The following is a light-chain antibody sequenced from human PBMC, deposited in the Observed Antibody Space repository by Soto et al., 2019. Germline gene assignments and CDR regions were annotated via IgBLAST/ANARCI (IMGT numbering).Light chain of an antibody. Sequence: DIQMTQSPSTLSASLGDRVTITCRASQSINNWLAWYQQKPGKAPKFLIYDASNLESGVPSRFSGSASGTDFTLTISRLEPEDFAVYYCQQYGSSLFGPGTKVDIK. CDR1: QSINNW. CDR2: DAS. V-gene: IGKV1-5*01. J-gene: IGKJ3*01. CDR3: QQYGSSL.